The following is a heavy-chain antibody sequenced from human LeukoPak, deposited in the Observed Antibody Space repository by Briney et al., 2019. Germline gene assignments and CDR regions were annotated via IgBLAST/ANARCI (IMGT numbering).Heavy chain of an antibody. V-gene: IGHV4-38-2*02. J-gene: IGHJ3*02. CDR2: FDHSGGN. CDR1: GYSISSGYY. CDR3: AEIAVAGTGGIAFDI. D-gene: IGHD6-19*01. Sequence: SETLSLTCTVSGYSISSGYYWGWIRQPPGRGLGWIWSFDHSGGNYYNPSLKRRVTISVDTYKDQFSLKLSSVTAADTAVYYCAEIAVAGTGGIAFDIWGQGTMVTVSS.